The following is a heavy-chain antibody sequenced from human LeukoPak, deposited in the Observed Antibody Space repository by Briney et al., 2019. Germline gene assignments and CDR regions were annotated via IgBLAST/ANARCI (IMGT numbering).Heavy chain of an antibody. CDR3: AKDWGAYYDSSGFYSGDFDY. V-gene: IGHV3-43*02. CDR2: ISGDGGST. D-gene: IGHD3-22*01. J-gene: IGHJ4*02. CDR1: GFTFSSYA. Sequence: GRSLRPSCAASGFTFSSYAMHWVRQAPGKGLEWVSLISGDGGSTYYADSVKGRFTISRDNSKNSLYLQMNSLRTEDTALYYCAKDWGAYYDSSGFYSGDFDYWGQGTLVTVSS.